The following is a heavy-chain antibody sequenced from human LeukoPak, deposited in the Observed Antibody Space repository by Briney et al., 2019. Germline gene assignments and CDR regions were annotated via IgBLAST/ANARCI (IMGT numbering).Heavy chain of an antibody. V-gene: IGHV3-48*03. Sequence: GGSLRLSCAASGFTFSSYEMNWVRQAPVKGLEWVSYISSSGSTIYYADSVKGRFTISRDNAKNSLYLQMNSLRAEDTAVYYCASNGDSGYYFAYWGQGTLVTVSS. CDR3: ASNGDSGYYFAY. J-gene: IGHJ4*02. CDR1: GFTFSSYE. D-gene: IGHD4-17*01. CDR2: ISSSGSTI.